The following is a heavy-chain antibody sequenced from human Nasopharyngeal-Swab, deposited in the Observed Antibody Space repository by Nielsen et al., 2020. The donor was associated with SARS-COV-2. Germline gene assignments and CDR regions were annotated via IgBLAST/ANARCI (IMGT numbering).Heavy chain of an antibody. J-gene: IGHJ3*02. CDR2: IIPIFGTA. CDR1: GYTLTELS. D-gene: IGHD6-13*01. CDR3: ARDLGGGSSWGSDAFDI. Sequence: SVKVSCKVSGYTLTELSMHWVRQAPGQGLEWMGGIIPIFGTANYAQKFQGRVTITADESTSTAYMELSSLRSEDTAVYYCARDLGGGSSWGSDAFDIWGQGTMVTVSS. V-gene: IGHV1-69*13.